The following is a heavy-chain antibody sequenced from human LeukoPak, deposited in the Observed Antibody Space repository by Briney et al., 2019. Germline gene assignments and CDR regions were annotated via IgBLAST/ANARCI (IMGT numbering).Heavy chain of an antibody. D-gene: IGHD3-22*01. Sequence: SETLSLTCAVSGGSISSGGYSWSWIRQPPGKGLEWIGYIYHSGSTYYNPSLKSRVTISVDRSKNQFSLKLSSVTAADTAVYYCARVGYDSSGYYNPNFDYWGQGTLVTVSS. CDR1: GGSISSGGYS. CDR3: ARVGYDSSGYYNPNFDY. CDR2: IYHSGST. V-gene: IGHV4-30-2*01. J-gene: IGHJ4*02.